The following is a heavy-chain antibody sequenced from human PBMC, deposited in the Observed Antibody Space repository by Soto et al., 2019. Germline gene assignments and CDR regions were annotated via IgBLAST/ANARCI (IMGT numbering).Heavy chain of an antibody. CDR1: GYTFSNYD. J-gene: IGHJ4*02. D-gene: IGHD3-10*01. CDR3: AKVSRKGSAIDFDY. V-gene: IGHV1-8*01. Sequence: QVQLVQSGAELKKPGASVKVSCKASGYTFSNYDMNWVRQATGQGPEWIGWVNPNNGDTGYAQKFQGRVTPTTDISTTTAYMELTSLRSGDTAIYYCAKVSRKGSAIDFDYWGQGTLITVSS. CDR2: VNPNNGDT.